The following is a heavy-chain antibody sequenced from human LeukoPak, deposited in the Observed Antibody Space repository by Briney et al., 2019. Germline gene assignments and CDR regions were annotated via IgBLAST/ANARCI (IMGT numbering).Heavy chain of an antibody. CDR3: AGGYENYYYGMDV. CDR2: INPSGGST. V-gene: IGHV1-46*01. CDR1: GYTFTSYY. Sequence: ASVKVSCKASGYTFTSYYMHWVRQAPGQGLEWMGIINPSGGSTSYAQKFQGRVTMTRDTSISTAYMELSRLRSDDTAVYYCAGGYENYYYGMDVWGQGTTVTVSS. D-gene: IGHD6-13*01. J-gene: IGHJ6*02.